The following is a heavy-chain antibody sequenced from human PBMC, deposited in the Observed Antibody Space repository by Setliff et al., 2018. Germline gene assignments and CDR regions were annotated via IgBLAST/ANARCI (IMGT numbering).Heavy chain of an antibody. CDR1: GFSFDDFG. CDR2: INWNGGST. CDR3: ARAVMWGHVLRSSEWLYYFDY. V-gene: IGHV3-20*04. Sequence: GESLKISCTASGFSFDDFGMSWVRQAPGKGLEWVSAINWNGGSTNYADSVKGRFTISRDNAKNCLYLQMNSLRVEDTALYYCARAVMWGHVLRSSEWLYYFDYWGQGALVTVSS. D-gene: IGHD3-3*01. J-gene: IGHJ4*02.